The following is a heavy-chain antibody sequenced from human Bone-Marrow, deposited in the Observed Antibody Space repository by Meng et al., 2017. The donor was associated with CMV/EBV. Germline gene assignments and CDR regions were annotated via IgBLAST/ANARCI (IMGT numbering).Heavy chain of an antibody. CDR2: ICTGDTT. J-gene: IGHJ4*02. D-gene: IGHD3-3*01. CDR3: AVGHDSRKVAY. V-gene: IGHV3-53*01. CDR1: GFTVSITH. Sequence: GGSLRLSCVASGFTVSITHINWVRQAPGKGLEWVSVICTGDTTHYADFVKGRFTISRDSSKNTLYLQMNSLRAEDTALYYCAVGHDSRKVAYWGQGTLVTVSS.